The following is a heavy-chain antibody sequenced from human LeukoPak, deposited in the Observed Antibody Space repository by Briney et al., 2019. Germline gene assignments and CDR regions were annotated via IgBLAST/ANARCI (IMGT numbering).Heavy chain of an antibody. D-gene: IGHD6-19*01. CDR1: GFTFSSYA. Sequence: GGSLRLSCAASGFTFSSYAMSWVRQAPGKGLEWVSAISGSGGSTYYADSVKGRFTTSRDNSKNTLYLQMNSLRAEDTAVYYCAKRIAVAGRAAGEYFDYWGQGTLVTVSS. CDR2: ISGSGGST. J-gene: IGHJ4*02. CDR3: AKRIAVAGRAAGEYFDY. V-gene: IGHV3-23*01.